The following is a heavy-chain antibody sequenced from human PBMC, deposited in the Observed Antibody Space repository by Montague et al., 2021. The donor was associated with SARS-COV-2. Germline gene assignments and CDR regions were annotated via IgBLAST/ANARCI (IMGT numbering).Heavy chain of an antibody. CDR1: GFTFSDYF. Sequence: SLKLSCAASGFTFSDYFMSWIRQAPGKGLEWVSYISSTSSYTNYADSVKGRFTISRDNAKNSLYLQMNSLRAEDTAVYYCARVSPNWFDPWGQGTLVTVSS. J-gene: IGHJ5*02. V-gene: IGHV3-11*05. CDR2: ISSTSSYT. CDR3: ARVSPNWFDP.